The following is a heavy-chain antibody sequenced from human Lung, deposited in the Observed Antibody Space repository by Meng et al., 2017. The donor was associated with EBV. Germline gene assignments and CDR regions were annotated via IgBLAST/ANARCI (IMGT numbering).Heavy chain of an antibody. CDR3: AKGKPVDY. V-gene: IGHV3-30*18. J-gene: IGHJ4*02. D-gene: IGHD4-23*01. CDR2: IFYDGSMK. Sequence: VLVVESGGGVVQPGRSLRLSCVASGFAFSDSGMHWVRQAPGKGLEWVAVIFYDGSMKYYGDSVRGRFTISRDNPKNTVYLQMNGLRTEDTALYYCAKGKPVDYWGRGTLVTVSS. CDR1: GFAFSDSG.